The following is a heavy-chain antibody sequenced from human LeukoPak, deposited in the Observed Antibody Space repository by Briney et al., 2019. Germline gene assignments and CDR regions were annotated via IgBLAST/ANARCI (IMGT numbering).Heavy chain of an antibody. J-gene: IGHJ4*02. CDR1: GYTFTGYY. Sequence: ASVKVSYKASGYTFTGYYMHWVRQAPGQGLEWMGWTNPNRGGTNYAQKFQGRVTMTRDTSISTAYMELCRLRSDDTAVYYCASLDGIAAADHYWGQGTLVTVSS. V-gene: IGHV1-2*02. CDR3: ASLDGIAAADHY. D-gene: IGHD6-13*01. CDR2: TNPNRGGT.